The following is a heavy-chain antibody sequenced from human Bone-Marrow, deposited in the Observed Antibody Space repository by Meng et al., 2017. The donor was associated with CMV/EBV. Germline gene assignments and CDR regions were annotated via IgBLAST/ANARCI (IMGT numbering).Heavy chain of an antibody. V-gene: IGHV1-69*05. CDR2: IIPIFGTA. CDR1: GGTFSSYA. Sequence: SVKVSCKASGGTFSSYAISWVRQAPGQGLEWMGGIIPIFGTANYAQKFQGRVTMTTDESTCTAYMELSSMRSEDTAVYYCARDGSGSYYNKFAQGGSYGMDVWGQGTTVTVSS. D-gene: IGHD3-10*01. J-gene: IGHJ6*02. CDR3: ARDGSGSYYNKFAQGGSYGMDV.